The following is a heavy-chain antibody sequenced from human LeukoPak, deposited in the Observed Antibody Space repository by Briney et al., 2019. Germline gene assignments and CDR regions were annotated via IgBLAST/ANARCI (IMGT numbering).Heavy chain of an antibody. Sequence: GGSLRLSCAASGFTFSSYDMHWVRQAAGKGLEWVLAIGTAGDTYFPGSVKGRFTISRENAKNSLYLQMNSLRAEDTAVYYCARDACSSGNSCPMDSWGQGTLVTVSS. D-gene: IGHD2-15*01. CDR1: GFTFSSYD. CDR2: IGTAGDT. J-gene: IGHJ5*01. CDR3: ARDACSSGNSCPMDS. V-gene: IGHV3-13*01.